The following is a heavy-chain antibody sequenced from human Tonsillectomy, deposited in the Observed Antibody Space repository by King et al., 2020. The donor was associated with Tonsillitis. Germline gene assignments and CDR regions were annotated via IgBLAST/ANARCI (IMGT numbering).Heavy chain of an antibody. V-gene: IGHV1-2*02. CDR2: INPNSGGT. CDR1: GYTFTGYY. CDR3: ARSGLGGISEVAY. Sequence: QLVQSGAEVKKPGASVKVSCKASGYTFTGYYMHWVRQAPGQGLEWMGWINPNSGGTNCARKFQGTVTMTRDTSITTAYMELSRLTSDDTAVYYCARSGLGGISEVAYWGQGTLVTVSS. J-gene: IGHJ4*02. D-gene: IGHD3-16*01.